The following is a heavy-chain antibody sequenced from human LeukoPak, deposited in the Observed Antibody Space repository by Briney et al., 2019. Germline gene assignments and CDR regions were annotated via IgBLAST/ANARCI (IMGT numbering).Heavy chain of an antibody. CDR1: GLTFSNYG. J-gene: IGHJ3*02. D-gene: IGHD2-2*01. V-gene: IGHV3-33*08. CDR2: IWYDGSNK. CDR3: YCSIISDDAFDI. Sequence: GGSLRLSCAASGLTFSNYGMHWVRQAPGKGLEWVAVIWYDGSNKYYADSVKGRFTISRDNSKNTLYLQMNSLRAEDTAVYYCYCSIISDDAFDIWGQGTMVTVSS.